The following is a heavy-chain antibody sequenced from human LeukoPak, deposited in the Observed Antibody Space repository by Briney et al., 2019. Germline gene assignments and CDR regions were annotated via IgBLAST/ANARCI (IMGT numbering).Heavy chain of an antibody. CDR1: GGSISSYY. CDR2: IYYSGST. J-gene: IGHJ4*02. D-gene: IGHD2-2*01. Sequence: SETLSLTCTVSGGSISSYYWSWIRQPPGKGLEWIGYIYYSGSTNYNPSLKSRVTISVDTSKNQFSLKLSSVTAADTAVYYCARPRGSSTSCYGTWGQGTLVTVSS. CDR3: ARPRGSSTSCYGT. V-gene: IGHV4-59*01.